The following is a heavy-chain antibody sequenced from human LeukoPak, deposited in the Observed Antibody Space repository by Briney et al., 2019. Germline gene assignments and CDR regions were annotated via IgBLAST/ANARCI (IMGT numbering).Heavy chain of an antibody. Sequence: GGSLRLSCAASGFTFSSYWMYWVRQAPGKGLVRVSRINSDGSSTSYADSVKGRFTISRDNAKNTLYLQMNSLRAEDTAVYYCARGGYYYDSSGYYYSPDYWGQGTLVTVSS. D-gene: IGHD3-22*01. J-gene: IGHJ4*02. CDR2: INSDGSST. CDR1: GFTFSSYW. CDR3: ARGGYYYDSSGYYYSPDY. V-gene: IGHV3-74*01.